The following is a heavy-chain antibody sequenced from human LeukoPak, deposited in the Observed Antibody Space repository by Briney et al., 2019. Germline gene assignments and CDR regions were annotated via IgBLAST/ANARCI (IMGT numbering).Heavy chain of an antibody. D-gene: IGHD2-15*01. CDR3: ARSVVVVAAYDY. CDR2: INHSGST. J-gene: IGHJ4*02. V-gene: IGHV4-34*01. Sequence: NPSETLSLTCAVYGGSFSGYYWSWIRQPPGKGLEWIGEINHSGSTNYNPSLKSRVTISVDTSKNQFSLKLSSVTAADTAVYYCARSVVVVAAYDYWGQGTLVTVSS. CDR1: GGSFSGYY.